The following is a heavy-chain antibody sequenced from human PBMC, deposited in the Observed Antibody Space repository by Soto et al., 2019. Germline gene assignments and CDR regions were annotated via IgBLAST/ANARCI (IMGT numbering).Heavy chain of an antibody. CDR2: ISSSSSTI. CDR1: GFPFSSYI. J-gene: IGHJ6*02. D-gene: IGHD2-2*03. CDR3: ARDGYCSSTSCYRRYGMDV. V-gene: IGHV3-48*02. Sequence: GGSLRLSCAASGFPFSSYIMNLVRTDPGKGLEWVSYISSSSSTIYYADSVKGRFTISRDNAKNSLYLQMNSLRDEDTAVYYCARDGYCSSTSCYRRYGMDVWGQGPTVNVS.